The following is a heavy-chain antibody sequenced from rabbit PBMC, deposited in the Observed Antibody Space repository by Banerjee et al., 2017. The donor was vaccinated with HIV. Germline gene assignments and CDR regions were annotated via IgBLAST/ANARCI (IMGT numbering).Heavy chain of an antibody. CDR3: ARDAGYAGSNL. Sequence: QSLEESGGDLVKPGASLTLTCTASGSDISSYSMGWVRQAPGKGLEWIACIYGDRSGTTYYASWAKGRFTISKTSSTTVTLQMTSLTAADTATYFCARDAGYAGSNLWGPGTLVTVS. CDR1: GSDISSYS. J-gene: IGHJ4*01. V-gene: IGHV1S40*01. D-gene: IGHD4-2*01. CDR2: IYGDRSGTT.